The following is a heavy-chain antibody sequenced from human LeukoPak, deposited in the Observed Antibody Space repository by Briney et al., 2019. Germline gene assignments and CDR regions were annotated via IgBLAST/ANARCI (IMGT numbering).Heavy chain of an antibody. Sequence: GRSLRLSCAASGITFSSYAMHWVRQAPGKGLEWVAVISYDGSNKYYADSVKGRFTISRDNSKNTLYLQMNSLRAEDTAVYYCANRGYDSSGYRRTRDAFDIWGQGTMVTVSS. D-gene: IGHD3-22*01. CDR2: ISYDGSNK. CDR1: GITFSSYA. J-gene: IGHJ3*02. V-gene: IGHV3-30*04. CDR3: ANRGYDSSGYRRTRDAFDI.